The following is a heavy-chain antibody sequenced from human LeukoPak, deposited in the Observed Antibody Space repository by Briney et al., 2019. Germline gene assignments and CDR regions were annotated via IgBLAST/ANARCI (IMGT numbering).Heavy chain of an antibody. CDR2: ISVYNGDT. CDR1: GYTFTSYG. J-gene: IGHJ4*02. CDR3: ASNTGSDSSGYAY. V-gene: IGHV1-18*01. Sequence: ASVKVSCKASGYTFTSYGITWVRQAPGQGLEWMGWISVYNGDTNYEQKLQGRVTMTTETSTSTAYMELRSLRSNDTAVYYCASNTGSDSSGYAYWGQGTLVTASS. D-gene: IGHD3-22*01.